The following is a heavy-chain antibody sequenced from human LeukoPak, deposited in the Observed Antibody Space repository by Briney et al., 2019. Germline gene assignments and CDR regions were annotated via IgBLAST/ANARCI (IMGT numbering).Heavy chain of an antibody. CDR1: GFTFSGSA. V-gene: IGHV3-73*01. CDR2: IRSKANSYAT. Sequence: GSLKLSCAASGFTFSGSAMHWVRQASEKGLEWVGRIRSKANSYATAYAASVKGRFTISRDDSKNTAYLQMNSLKTEDTAVYYCVFADDAFDIWGQGTMVTVSS. CDR3: VFADDAFDI. J-gene: IGHJ3*02. D-gene: IGHD3-3*02.